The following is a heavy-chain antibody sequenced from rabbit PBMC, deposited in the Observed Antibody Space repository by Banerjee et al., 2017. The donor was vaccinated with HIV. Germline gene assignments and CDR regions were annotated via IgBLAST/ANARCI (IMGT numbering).Heavy chain of an antibody. J-gene: IGHJ4*01. CDR1: GFTLSSYY. CDR3: ARGVAYTYGYAAYAYLDL. V-gene: IGHV1S45*01. CDR2: IYAGSSGST. Sequence: QEQLVESGGGLVQPEGSLTLTCKDSGFTLSSYYMCWVRQAPGKGLEWIACIYAGSSGSTYYASWAKGRFTISKTSATTVTLQMTSLTAADTATYFCARGVAYTYGYAAYAYLDLWGQGTLVTVS. D-gene: IGHD6-1*01.